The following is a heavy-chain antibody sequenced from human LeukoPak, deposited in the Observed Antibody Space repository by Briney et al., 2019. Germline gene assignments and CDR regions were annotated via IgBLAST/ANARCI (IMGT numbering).Heavy chain of an antibody. Sequence: ASVKVSCKASGYTFTSYDINWVRQATGQGLEWMGWMNPNSGNTGYAQKFQGRVTMTRNTSISTAYMELSSLRSEDTAVYYCARGSDVVVPAAIGGDDYWGQGTLVTVSS. CDR1: GYTFTSYD. J-gene: IGHJ4*02. CDR2: MNPNSGNT. V-gene: IGHV1-8*01. CDR3: ARGSDVVVPAAIGGDDY. D-gene: IGHD2-2*02.